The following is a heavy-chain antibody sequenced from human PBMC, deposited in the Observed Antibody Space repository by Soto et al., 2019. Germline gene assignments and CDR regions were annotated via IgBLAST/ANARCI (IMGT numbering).Heavy chain of an antibody. CDR1: VGSITSYH. Sequence: SETLSLTCVVSVGSITSYHWSWIRQFPGRGLEGIAYTSYTGNTNYNPSRQSRVTISMDTXXNQVALKLTAMTAADTVGSYCAARXTKYKPHLQTPGSISMDTPKSQASVQLTSMSPGDTAVYYCAREVHAGFTHYFDPWGKGTLVTVSS. J-gene: IGHJ5*02. CDR2: TSYTGNT. V-gene: IGHV4-59*03. D-gene: IGHD2-21*01. CDR3: AARXTKYKPHLQTPGSISMDTPKSQASVQLTSMSPGDTAVYYCAREVHAGFTHYFDP.